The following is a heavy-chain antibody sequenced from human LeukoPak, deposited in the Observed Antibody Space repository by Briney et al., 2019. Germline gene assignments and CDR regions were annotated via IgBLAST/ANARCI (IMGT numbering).Heavy chain of an antibody. CDR1: GDSVSSNSAA. V-gene: IGHV6-1*01. Sequence: SQTLSLTCAISGDSVSSNSAAWNWIRQSPSRGLEWLGRTYYRSKWYNDYAVSVKSRITINPDTSKNQFSLKLSSVTAADTAVYYCARERYDFWSGYYTVDYWGQGTLVTVSS. CDR3: ARERYDFWSGYYTVDY. J-gene: IGHJ4*02. CDR2: TYYRSKWYN. D-gene: IGHD3-3*01.